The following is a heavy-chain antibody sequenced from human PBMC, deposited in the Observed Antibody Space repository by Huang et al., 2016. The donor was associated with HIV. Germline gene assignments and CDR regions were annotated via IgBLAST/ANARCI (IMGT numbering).Heavy chain of an antibody. Sequence: LTELSMHWVRQAPGKGLEWMGGYDREEGETIYAQRFQGRVTMTDDISTDTAYMELSRLISDDTAVYYFATNIAVIRDNALDIWGQGTLVTVSS. J-gene: IGHJ3*02. V-gene: IGHV1-24*01. CDR2: YDREEGET. CDR3: ATNIAVIRDNALDI. CDR1: LTELS. D-gene: IGHD2-21*01.